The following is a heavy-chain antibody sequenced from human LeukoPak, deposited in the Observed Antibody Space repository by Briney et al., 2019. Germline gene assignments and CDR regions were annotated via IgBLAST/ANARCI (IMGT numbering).Heavy chain of an antibody. D-gene: IGHD6-19*01. J-gene: IGHJ4*02. Sequence: ASVKVSCKASGYTFTSYAMHWVRQAPGQRLEWMGWINAGNGNTKYSQKFQGRVTITRDTSASTAYMELSSLRSEDTAAYYCAGAYSSGWYRYWGQGTLVTVSS. CDR3: AGAYSSGWYRY. CDR1: GYTFTSYA. CDR2: INAGNGNT. V-gene: IGHV1-3*01.